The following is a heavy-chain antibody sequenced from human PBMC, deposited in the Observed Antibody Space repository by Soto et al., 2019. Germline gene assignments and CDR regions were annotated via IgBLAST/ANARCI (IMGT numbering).Heavy chain of an antibody. Sequence: VASVKVSCKASGGTFSSYAISWVRQAPGQGLEWMGGIIPIFGTANYAQKFQGRVTITADESTSTAYMELSSLRSEDTAVYYCARGRRDYYDSSGYYYWGQGTLVTVS. CDR1: GGTFSSYA. CDR3: ARGRRDYYDSSGYYY. CDR2: IIPIFGTA. J-gene: IGHJ4*02. V-gene: IGHV1-69*13. D-gene: IGHD3-22*01.